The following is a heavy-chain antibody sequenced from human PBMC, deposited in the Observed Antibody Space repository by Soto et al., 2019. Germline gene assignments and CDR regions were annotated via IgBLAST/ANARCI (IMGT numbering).Heavy chain of an antibody. Sequence: QVQLQESGPGLVKPSQTLSLTCTVSDGSISSGAYYWSWIRQHPGKGLECIGNFFDSGTTYYNPSLKSLVSISAGTSKNQFALKLSSVTAADPAMYYWARADVGEWYFDYWGQGILVTVSS. CDR2: FFDSGTT. V-gene: IGHV4-31*01. D-gene: IGHD3-10*01. CDR3: ARADVGEWYFDY. CDR1: DGSISSGAYY. J-gene: IGHJ4*02.